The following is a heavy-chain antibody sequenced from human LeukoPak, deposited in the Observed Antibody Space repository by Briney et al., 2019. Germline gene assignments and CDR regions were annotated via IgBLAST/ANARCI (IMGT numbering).Heavy chain of an antibody. CDR2: IYYSGST. CDR1: GGSISSGDYY. D-gene: IGHD1-14*01. Sequence: SSETLSLTCTVSGGSISSGDYYWSWIRQPPGKGLEWIGYIYYSGSTYYNPSLKSRVTISVDTSKNQFSLKLSSVTAADTAVYYCARGPGITNFDPWGQGTLVTVSS. V-gene: IGHV4-30-4*01. J-gene: IGHJ5*02. CDR3: ARGPGITNFDP.